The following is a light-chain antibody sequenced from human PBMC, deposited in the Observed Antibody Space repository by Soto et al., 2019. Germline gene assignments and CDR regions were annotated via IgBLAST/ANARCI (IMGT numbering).Light chain of an antibody. J-gene: IGKJ1*01. Sequence: DIQMTQSPYTLSASLGDRVTITCRASQSVSIWLAWYQQKPGKAPKLLISKTSSLESGVPSRFSGSGSGTEFTLTISSLQPDDFATYYCQQYNSWARTFGQGTKVESK. V-gene: IGKV1-5*03. CDR3: QQYNSWART. CDR2: KTS. CDR1: QSVSIW.